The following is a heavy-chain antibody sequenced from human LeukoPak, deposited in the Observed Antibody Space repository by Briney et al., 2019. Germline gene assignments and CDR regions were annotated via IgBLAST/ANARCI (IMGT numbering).Heavy chain of an antibody. CDR1: RFSFDFYY. Sequence: TGGSLRLSCAASRFSFDFYYMTWIRQAPGKGLEWLAYISSSGTTIDYADSVKGRFTISRDNAKNSLYLQMNSLRAEDTAVYYCARDSREFENYYYYYMDVWGKGTTVTVSS. D-gene: IGHD3-9*01. CDR2: ISSSGTTI. J-gene: IGHJ6*03. V-gene: IGHV3-11*04. CDR3: ARDSREFENYYYYYMDV.